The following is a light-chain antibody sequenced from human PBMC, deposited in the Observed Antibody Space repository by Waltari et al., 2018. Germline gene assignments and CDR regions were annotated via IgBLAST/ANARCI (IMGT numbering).Light chain of an antibody. CDR3: QKYGTLPAT. Sequence: ENVLTQSPGTLSLSPGERDTLSCRASQSVSRTLAWYQQKPGQAPRLLIYDASSRATGIPDRFSGSGSGTDFSLTISRLEPEDFAVYYCQKYGTLPATFGQGTKVEIK. V-gene: IGKV3-20*01. CDR1: QSVSRT. J-gene: IGKJ1*01. CDR2: DAS.